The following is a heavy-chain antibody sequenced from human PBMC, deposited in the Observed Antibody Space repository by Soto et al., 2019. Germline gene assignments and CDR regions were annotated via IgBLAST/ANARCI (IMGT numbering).Heavy chain of an antibody. J-gene: IGHJ6*02. D-gene: IGHD6-19*01. CDR2: ISGSGGST. CDR1: GFTFSSYA. V-gene: IGHV3-23*01. Sequence: GGSLRLSCAASGFTFSSYAMSWVRQAPGKGLEWVSAISGSGGSTYYADSVKGRFTISRDNSKNTLYLQMNSLRAEDTAVYYCARQQYSSGWLRWSYYYYGMDVWGQGTTVTVSS. CDR3: ARQQYSSGWLRWSYYYYGMDV.